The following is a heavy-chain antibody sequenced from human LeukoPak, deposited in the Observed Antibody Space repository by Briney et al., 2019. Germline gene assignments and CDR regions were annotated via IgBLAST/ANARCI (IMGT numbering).Heavy chain of an antibody. CDR2: ISAYNGNT. CDR3: ARVSNGDDAFDI. V-gene: IGHV1-18*01. CDR1: GYTFTSYG. Sequence: ASVKVSCKASGYTFTSYGISWVRQAPGQGLEWMGWISAYNGNTNYAQKLQGRVTMTTDTSTSTAYMELRSLRSDDTAGYYCARVSNGDDAFDIWGQGTMVTVSS. D-gene: IGHD7-27*01. J-gene: IGHJ3*02.